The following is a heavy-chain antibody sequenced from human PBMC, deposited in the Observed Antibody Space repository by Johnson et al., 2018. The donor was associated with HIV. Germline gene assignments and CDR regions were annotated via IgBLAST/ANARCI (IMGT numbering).Heavy chain of an antibody. Sequence: VQLVESGGGLIQPGGSLRLSCAASGFTVSTYYMTWVRQASGKGLELVSLLYSSGKTYYADSVKGRFTISRDYSKNTLYLQLNALRAEDTAVYYCARDAIRFGGVEFGESVGDAFDIWGQGTMVTVSS. CDR2: LYSSGKT. D-gene: IGHD3-16*01. CDR3: ARDAIRFGGVEFGESVGDAFDI. V-gene: IGHV3-53*01. J-gene: IGHJ3*02. CDR1: GFTVSTYY.